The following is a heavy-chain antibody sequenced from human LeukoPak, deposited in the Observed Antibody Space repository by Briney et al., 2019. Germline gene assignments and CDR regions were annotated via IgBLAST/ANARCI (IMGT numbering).Heavy chain of an antibody. D-gene: IGHD3-22*01. Sequence: SETLSLTCIVSGYSISNGYYWVWIRQTPGKGLEWVASVSHRGTTYYNPSLKSRVSISIDTSKNQFSLKVDSVTAADTAVYYCARASYSYDINGWVPFDYWGQGTLVTVSS. J-gene: IGHJ4*02. CDR2: VSHRGTT. CDR1: GYSISNGYY. V-gene: IGHV4-38-2*02. CDR3: ARASYSYDINGWVPFDY.